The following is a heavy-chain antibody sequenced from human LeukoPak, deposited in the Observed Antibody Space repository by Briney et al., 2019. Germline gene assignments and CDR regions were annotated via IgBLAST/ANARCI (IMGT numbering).Heavy chain of an antibody. J-gene: IGHJ4*02. CDR3: AKDMTPAYSGYDWGGFDY. Sequence: PGGSLRLSCAASGFTFSSYEMNWVRQAPGNGLEWVSVISWDGGSKYYADSVQGRFTISRENSKTSLYLDMNSLRAEDTAFYYCAKDMTPAYSGYDWGGFDYWGQGSLVTVSS. CDR2: ISWDGGSK. D-gene: IGHD5-12*01. V-gene: IGHV3-43D*04. CDR1: GFTFSSYE.